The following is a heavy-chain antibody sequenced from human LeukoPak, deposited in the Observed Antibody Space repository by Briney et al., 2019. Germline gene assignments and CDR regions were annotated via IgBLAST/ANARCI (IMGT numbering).Heavy chain of an antibody. CDR2: ISYDGSNK. Sequence: PGGSLRLSCAASGFTFSSYGMHWVRQAPGKGLEWVAVISYDGSNKYYADSVKGRFTISRDNSKNTLYLQMNSLRAEDTAVYYCAIPHIAAAGTRYFQHWGQGTLVTVSS. J-gene: IGHJ1*01. V-gene: IGHV3-30*03. CDR3: AIPHIAAAGTRYFQH. D-gene: IGHD6-13*01. CDR1: GFTFSSYG.